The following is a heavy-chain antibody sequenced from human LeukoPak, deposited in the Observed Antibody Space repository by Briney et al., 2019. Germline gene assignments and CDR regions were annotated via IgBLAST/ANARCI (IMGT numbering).Heavy chain of an antibody. V-gene: IGHV1-2*06. CDR3: ATERQHQGEDY. CDR1: GYTFTGYY. CDR2: ISPGSGGT. J-gene: IGHJ4*02. D-gene: IGHD3-16*01. Sequence: ASVSVSCKASGYTFTGYYIHWVRQAPGQGLEWLGRISPGSGGTNYAQKFQGRVTMTRDTSISTAYMELNRLTSDDTAVYYCATERQHQGEDYWGQGTLVTVSS.